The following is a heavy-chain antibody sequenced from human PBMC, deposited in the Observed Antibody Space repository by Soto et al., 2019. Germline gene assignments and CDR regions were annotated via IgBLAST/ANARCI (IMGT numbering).Heavy chain of an antibody. CDR1: GFTFSDYY. CDR2: ISSSGSTI. D-gene: IGHD3-10*01. V-gene: IGHV3-11*01. J-gene: IGHJ6*02. Sequence: QVQLVESGGGLVKPGGSLRLSCAASGFTFSDYYMSWLRQAPGKGLEWVSYISSSGSTIYYADSVKGRLTISRDNAKNSLSLHLTRLRPAPTAVYYSAILSGSGSYFGYSSGMDVWGQWTTVTVSS. CDR3: AILSGSGSYFGYSSGMDV.